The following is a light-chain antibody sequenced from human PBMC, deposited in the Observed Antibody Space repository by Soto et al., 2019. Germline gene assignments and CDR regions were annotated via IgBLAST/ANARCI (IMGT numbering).Light chain of an antibody. CDR2: GAS. J-gene: IGKJ2*01. V-gene: IGKV3-15*01. Sequence: EMVMTQSPATLSVSPGETATLSCRASQSISSKLAWYQQKLGQAPRLLIYGASTRATGIPARFSGSGSGTXXXLTISSLQSEDFAVYYCQQYNNWPPYTFGQGTKLEIK. CDR1: QSISSK. CDR3: QQYNNWPPYT.